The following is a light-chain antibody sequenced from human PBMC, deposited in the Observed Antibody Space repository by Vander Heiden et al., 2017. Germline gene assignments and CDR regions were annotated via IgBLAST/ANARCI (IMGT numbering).Light chain of an antibody. CDR2: SNN. CDR3: AAGDDSRSGWV. J-gene: IGLJ3*02. V-gene: IGLV1-47*02. Sequence: QSVLTQPPSASGTPGQRVTISCSGSSSNIGSNYVYWYQQHPGTAPKLLIYSNNQRPSGVPDRFSGSKSGTSASLAISGLRSEDEADYYCAAGDDSRSGWVFGGGTKLTVL. CDR1: SSNIGSNY.